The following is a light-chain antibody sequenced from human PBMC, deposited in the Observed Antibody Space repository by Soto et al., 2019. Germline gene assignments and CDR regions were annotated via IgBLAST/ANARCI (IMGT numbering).Light chain of an antibody. CDR3: QQYNNWPLFT. CDR2: GAS. CDR1: QSVSSN. V-gene: IGKV3-15*01. Sequence: EIVMTQSPATLSVSPGERATLSCRASQSVSSNLAWYQQKPGQAPRLLIYGASTRATGIPARFSGSGSGTEFTLTISSLQSEDLAVYYCQQYNNWPLFTFGPGTKVDIQ. J-gene: IGKJ3*01.